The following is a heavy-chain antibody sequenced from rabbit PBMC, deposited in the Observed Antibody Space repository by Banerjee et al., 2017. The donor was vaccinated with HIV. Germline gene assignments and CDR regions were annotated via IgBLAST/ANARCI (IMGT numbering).Heavy chain of an antibody. CDR3: VRDKELDIWGYEFDL. V-gene: IGHV1S45*01. J-gene: IGHJ4*01. D-gene: IGHD3-1*01. CDR2: IYNGDGST. CDR1: GFSFSSSYW. Sequence: QEQLVESGGGLVKPGASLTLTCTASGFSFSSSYWMCWVRQAPGKGLDLIACIYNGDGSTDYANWVNGRFTISKTSSTVDLKMTSLTAADTATYFCVRDKELDIWGYEFDLWGPGTLVTVS.